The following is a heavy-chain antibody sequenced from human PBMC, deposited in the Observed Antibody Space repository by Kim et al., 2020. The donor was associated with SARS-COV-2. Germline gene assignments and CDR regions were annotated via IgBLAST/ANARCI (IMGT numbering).Heavy chain of an antibody. CDR1: GGSISTNY. CDR3: ARGPPRADCGANCYLDY. J-gene: IGHJ4*02. CDR2: IYASGST. Sequence: SETLSLTCTVSGGSISTNYWGWIRQSAGKGLEWIGRIYASGSTDYNASLKSRVAMSVDTSKNQFSLELSSVTAADTAVYFCARGPPRADCGANCYLDYLGQGILVTVSA. D-gene: IGHD2-21*01. V-gene: IGHV4-4*07.